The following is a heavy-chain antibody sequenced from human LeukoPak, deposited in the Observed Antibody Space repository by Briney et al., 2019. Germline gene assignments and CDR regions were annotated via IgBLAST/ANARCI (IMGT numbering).Heavy chain of an antibody. Sequence: PGGSLRLPCAASGFTFSNYAMSWVRQAPGKGLEWVSSIGSGGTTHYADSVKGRFTISRDNSKNTLFLQMNSLRAEDTAVYYCAKYFYDSSTYSFDYWGQGTLVTVSS. D-gene: IGHD3-22*01. CDR3: AKYFYDSSTYSFDY. J-gene: IGHJ4*02. CDR2: IGSGGTT. V-gene: IGHV3-23*01. CDR1: GFTFSNYA.